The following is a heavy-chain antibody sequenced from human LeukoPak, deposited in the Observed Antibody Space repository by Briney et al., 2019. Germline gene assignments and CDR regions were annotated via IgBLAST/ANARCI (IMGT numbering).Heavy chain of an antibody. V-gene: IGHV3-48*04. Sequence: GASLRLSCAASGFTFSSYAMSWVRQAPGKGLEWVSYISSSGSTIYYADSVKGRFTISRDNAKNSLYLQMNSLRAEDTAVYYCAREVVPAAKGVGFDPWGQGTLVTVSS. D-gene: IGHD2-2*01. CDR1: GFTFSSYA. CDR3: AREVVPAAKGVGFDP. CDR2: ISSSGSTI. J-gene: IGHJ5*02.